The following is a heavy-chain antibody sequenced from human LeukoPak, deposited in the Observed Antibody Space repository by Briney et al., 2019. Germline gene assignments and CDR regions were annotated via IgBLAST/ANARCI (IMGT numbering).Heavy chain of an antibody. V-gene: IGHV3-7*03. CDR3: ASTVAHYSSSFDY. D-gene: IGHD6-6*01. CDR2: IKQDGSEK. J-gene: IGHJ4*02. Sequence: GGSLRLSCAASGFTFSSYWMSWVRQAPGKGLEWVANIKQDGSEKYYVESVKGRFTISRDNAKNSLYLQMNSLRAEDTAVYYCASTVAHYSSSFDYWGQGTLVTVSS. CDR1: GFTFSSYW.